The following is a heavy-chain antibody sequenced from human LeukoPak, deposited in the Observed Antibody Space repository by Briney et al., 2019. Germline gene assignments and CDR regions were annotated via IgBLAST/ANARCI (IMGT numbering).Heavy chain of an antibody. CDR1: GYTFTRNW. J-gene: IGHJ4*02. CDR3: AKASSDTLTGYYFDH. V-gene: IGHV5-51*01. D-gene: IGHD3-9*01. Sequence: GESLKISCKASGYTFTRNWIGWVRQMPGKGLEWMGIIYPGDSDTRYSLSFQGQVTMSVDKAVSTAYLQWSSLKASDTAIYYCAKASSDTLTGYYFDHWGQGILVTVSS. CDR2: IYPGDSDT.